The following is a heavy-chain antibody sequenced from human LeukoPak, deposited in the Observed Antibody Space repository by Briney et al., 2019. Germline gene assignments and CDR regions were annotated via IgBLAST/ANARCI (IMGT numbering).Heavy chain of an antibody. CDR2: INAGNGNT. CDR1: GYTFTSYA. D-gene: IGHD3-22*01. Sequence: ASVKVSCKASGYTFTSYAMHWVRQAPGQRLEWMGWINAGNGNTKYSQKFQGRVTITRDTSASTAYMELSSLRSEDTAVYYCARDLYYYYDSSGYFGYWGQGTLVTVSS. CDR3: ARDLYYYYDSSGYFGY. V-gene: IGHV1-3*01. J-gene: IGHJ4*02.